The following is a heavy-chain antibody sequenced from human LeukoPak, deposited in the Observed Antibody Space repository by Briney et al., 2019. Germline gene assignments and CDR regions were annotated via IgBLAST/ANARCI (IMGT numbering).Heavy chain of an antibody. CDR2: IWYDGSNK. J-gene: IGHJ4*02. CDR1: GFSFSNYW. Sequence: GGSLRLSCAGSGFSFSNYWMSWVRQAPGKGLEWVAVIWYDGSNKYYADSVKGRFTISRDNSKNTLYLQMNSLRAEDTAVYYCARDWSPYDSSGYPCLWGQGTLVTVSS. D-gene: IGHD3-22*01. V-gene: IGHV3-33*01. CDR3: ARDWSPYDSSGYPCL.